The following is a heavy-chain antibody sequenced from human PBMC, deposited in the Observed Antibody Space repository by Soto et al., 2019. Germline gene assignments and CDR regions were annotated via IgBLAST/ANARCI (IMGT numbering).Heavy chain of an antibody. CDR1: GGTFTSSA. D-gene: IGHD3-10*01. CDR2: IIPVLGTT. J-gene: IGHJ6*02. V-gene: IGHV1-69*01. Sequence: QVQLVQSGSEVKKPGSSVKVSCKASGGTFTSSAMSWVRQAPGQGLEWMGGIIPVLGTTTYSETFQGRLTFTAEETSTVYMELSGLTSDDTAVYYCAREDYGSGLPGADYYGLDVWGQGTTVIVSS. CDR3: AREDYGSGLPGADYYGLDV.